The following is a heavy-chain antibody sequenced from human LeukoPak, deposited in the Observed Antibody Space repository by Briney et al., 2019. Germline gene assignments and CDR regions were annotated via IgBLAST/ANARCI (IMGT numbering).Heavy chain of an antibody. J-gene: IGHJ4*02. CDR1: GFTFSRYS. V-gene: IGHV3-48*02. CDR2: ISPSSSSI. Sequence: GGSLRLSCAAFGFTFSRYSMNWVRQAPGKGLEWVSYISPSSSSIHYADSVKGRFTISRDNAKNSLYMQMNSLRDEDTAVYYCARANYYYDSSGYSYWGQGTLVTVSS. CDR3: ARANYYYDSSGYSY. D-gene: IGHD3-22*01.